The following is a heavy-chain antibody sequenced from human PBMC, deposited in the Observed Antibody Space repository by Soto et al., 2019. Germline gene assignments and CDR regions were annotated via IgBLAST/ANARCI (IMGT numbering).Heavy chain of an antibody. CDR1: GYSFTNYW. V-gene: IGHV5-10-1*01. CDR3: ASAPVGGIAAAGTGYYGMDV. Sequence: GESLKISCKGSGYSFTNYWISWVRQMPGKGLEWMGRIDPSDSYTNYSPSFQGHVTISADKSISTAYLQWSSLKASDTAMYYCASAPVGGIAAAGTGYYGMDVWGQGTTVTVSS. D-gene: IGHD6-13*01. CDR2: IDPSDSYT. J-gene: IGHJ6*02.